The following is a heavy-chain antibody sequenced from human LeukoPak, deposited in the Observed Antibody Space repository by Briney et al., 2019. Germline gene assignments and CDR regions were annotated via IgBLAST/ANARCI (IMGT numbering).Heavy chain of an antibody. D-gene: IGHD4-17*01. V-gene: IGHV4-59*01. CDR1: GGSISSYY. J-gene: IGHJ1*01. CDR3: ARDHADYELQP. Sequence: SESLSLTCTVSGGSISSYYWSWIRQPPGKGLEWIGYIYYSGSTNYNPPLKSRVTISVDTSKNQFSLKLSSVTAADTAVYYCARDHADYELQPWGQGTLVTVSS. CDR2: IYYSGST.